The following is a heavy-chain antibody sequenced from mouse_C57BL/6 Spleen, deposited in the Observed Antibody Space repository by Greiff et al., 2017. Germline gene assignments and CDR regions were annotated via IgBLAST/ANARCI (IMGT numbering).Heavy chain of an antibody. CDR1: GYTFTSYW. J-gene: IGHJ3*01. Sequence: QVQLQQPGAELVKPGASVKMSCKASGYTFTSYWITWVKQRPGQGLGWIGDFYPGSVSTNYNEKFKSKATLTVDTSSSTASMQLSSLTSEDSAVYYCARPNWDGGWFAYWGQGTLVTVSA. CDR2: FYPGSVST. D-gene: IGHD4-1*02. V-gene: IGHV1-55*01. CDR3: ARPNWDGGWFAY.